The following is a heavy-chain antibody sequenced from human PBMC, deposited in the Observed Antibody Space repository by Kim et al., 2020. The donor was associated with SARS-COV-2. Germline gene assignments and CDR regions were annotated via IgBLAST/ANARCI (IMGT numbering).Heavy chain of an antibody. J-gene: IGHJ5*02. CDR3: ARGLAVAGYKWFDP. V-gene: IGHV3-53*01. Sequence: DRGEGRIAISRDNSKNTLYLQTNSLRAEGTAVYYCARGLAVAGYKWFDPWGQGTLVTVSS. D-gene: IGHD6-13*01.